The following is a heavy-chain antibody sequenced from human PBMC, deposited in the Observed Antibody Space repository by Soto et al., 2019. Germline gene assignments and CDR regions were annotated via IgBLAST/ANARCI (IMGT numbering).Heavy chain of an antibody. D-gene: IGHD3-10*01. V-gene: IGHV3-23*01. Sequence: EVQLLESGGGLVQPGGSLRLSCADSGFTFSSYAMSWVRQAPGKGLEWVSGISGSGGGTYYADPVKGRFTISRDKSKNTLYLQMNSLRVEDTAVYYCAKLWLGELFWFDPWGQGTLVTVSS. J-gene: IGHJ5*02. CDR2: ISGSGGGT. CDR1: GFTFSSYA. CDR3: AKLWLGELFWFDP.